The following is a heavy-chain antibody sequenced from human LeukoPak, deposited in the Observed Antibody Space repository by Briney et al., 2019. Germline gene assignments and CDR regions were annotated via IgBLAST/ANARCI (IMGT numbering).Heavy chain of an antibody. D-gene: IGHD5-12*01. J-gene: IGHJ6*03. V-gene: IGHV4-59*01. CDR3: ARDRRTIPGYGYYNMDV. CDR2: IYYSGST. CDR1: GVSISSYY. Sequence: PSETLSLTCTVSGVSISSYYWSWIRQPPGKGLEWIGYIYYSGSTDYNPSLKSRVTISVDTSKNQFSLKLSSVTAADTAVYYCARDRRTIPGYGYYNMDVWGKGTTVTVSS.